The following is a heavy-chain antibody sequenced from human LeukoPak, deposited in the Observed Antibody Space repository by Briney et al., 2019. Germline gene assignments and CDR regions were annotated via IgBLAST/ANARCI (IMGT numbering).Heavy chain of an antibody. Sequence: GGSLRLSCAASGFTFSNYAMSWARQAPGKGLEWVSAISGSGGSTYYADSVKGRFTISRDNSKNTLYLQMNSLRAEDTAVYYCTKGTIWLPFDYWGQGALVTVSS. CDR1: GFTFSNYA. CDR2: ISGSGGST. D-gene: IGHD5-18*01. CDR3: TKGTIWLPFDY. V-gene: IGHV3-23*01. J-gene: IGHJ4*02.